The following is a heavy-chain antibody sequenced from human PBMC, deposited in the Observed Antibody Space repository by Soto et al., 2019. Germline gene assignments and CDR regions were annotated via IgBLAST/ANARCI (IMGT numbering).Heavy chain of an antibody. D-gene: IGHD3-16*01. J-gene: IGHJ4*02. CDR3: AGWGGHDSNY. V-gene: IGHV3-7*03. Sequence: EVQLLGSGGGLVQPGGSLRLSCVASGLRFSSYWMNWVRQTPGMGLEWVANIDPDGRVGSYVDSVKGRFTTSRDNAKNSLYLQMNSLRADDTAVYFCAGWGGHDSNYWGQGILVTVSS. CDR1: GLRFSSYW. CDR2: IDPDGRVG.